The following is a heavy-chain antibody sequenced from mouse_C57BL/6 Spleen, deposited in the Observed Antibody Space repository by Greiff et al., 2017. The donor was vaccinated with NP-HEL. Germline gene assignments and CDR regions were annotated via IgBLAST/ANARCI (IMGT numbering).Heavy chain of an antibody. Sequence: VQLQQSDAELVKPRASVKISCKVSGYTFTDHTIHWMKQRPEQGLEWIGYIYPRDGSTKYNEKFKGKATLTADKSSSTTYMQLNSLTSEDSAVYFCARYYGSSYGYAMDYWGQGTSVTVSS. CDR2: IYPRDGST. V-gene: IGHV1-78*01. J-gene: IGHJ4*01. CDR3: ARYYGSSYGYAMDY. D-gene: IGHD1-1*01. CDR1: GYTFTDHT.